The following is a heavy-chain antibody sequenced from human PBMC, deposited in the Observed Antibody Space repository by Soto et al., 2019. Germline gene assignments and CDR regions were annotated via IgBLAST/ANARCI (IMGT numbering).Heavy chain of an antibody. CDR2: ISASGCST. CDR1: GFTSSSCA. J-gene: IGHJ4*02. D-gene: IGHD2-8*02. V-gene: IGHV3-23*01. CDR3: APPRLGTGRYFFHD. Sequence: EVQLLDSGGGLVQPGGSLRLSCVASGFTSSSCAMRWVRQAPGKWLEWVSGISASGCSTYYAESVKGRFTISRDNSKNTLYLPMNSLIAQDTTVYYCAPPRLGTGRYFFHDWGQGTLVTVSS.